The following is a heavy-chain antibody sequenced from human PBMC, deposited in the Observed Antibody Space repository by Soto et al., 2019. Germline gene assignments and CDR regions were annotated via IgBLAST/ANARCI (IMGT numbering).Heavy chain of an antibody. J-gene: IGHJ6*02. CDR2: MNPNSGNT. V-gene: IGHV1-8*01. D-gene: IGHD3-3*01. Sequence: QVQLVQSGAEVKKPGASVKVSCKASGYTFTSYDINWVRQATGQGLEWMGWMNPNSGNTGYAQKFQGRVTMTRNTSISTAYMELSSLRSEDTAVYYCARRFRQYYDFWSGYTSLYYYYYGMDVWGQGTTVTVSS. CDR3: ARRFRQYYDFWSGYTSLYYYYYGMDV. CDR1: GYTFTSYD.